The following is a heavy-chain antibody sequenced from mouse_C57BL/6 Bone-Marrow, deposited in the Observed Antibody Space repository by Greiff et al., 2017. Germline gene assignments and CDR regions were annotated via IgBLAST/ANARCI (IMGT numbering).Heavy chain of an antibody. CDR1: GFNIKDDY. J-gene: IGHJ2*01. CDR2: IDPGNGDT. CDR3: TTSLITTVDY. D-gene: IGHD1-1*01. V-gene: IGHV14-4*01. Sequence: VQLQQSGAELVRPGASVKLSCTASGFNIKDDYMHWVKQRPEQGLEWIGWIDPGNGDTEYASKFQGKATITADTSSNTAYLQLSSLTSEDTAVYYCTTSLITTVDYWGQGTTLTVSS.